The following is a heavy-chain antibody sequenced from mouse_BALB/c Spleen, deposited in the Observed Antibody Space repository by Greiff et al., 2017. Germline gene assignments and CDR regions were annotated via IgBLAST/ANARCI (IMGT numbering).Heavy chain of an antibody. D-gene: IGHD1-1*01. CDR3: ARHYYYGSSSAWFAY. CDR2: INSNGGST. V-gene: IGHV5-6-2*01. CDR1: GFTFSSYY. J-gene: IGHJ3*01. Sequence: DVQLVESGGGLVKLGGSLKLSCAASGFTFSSYYMSWVRQTPEKRLELVAAINSNGGSTYYPDTVKGRFTISRDNAKNTLYLQMSSLKSEDTALYYCARHYYYGSSSAWFAYWGQGTLVTVSA.